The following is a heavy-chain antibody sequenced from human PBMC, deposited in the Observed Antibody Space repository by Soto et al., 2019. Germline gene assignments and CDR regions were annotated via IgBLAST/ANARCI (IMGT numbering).Heavy chain of an antibody. CDR3: ARDRVEMATGRYYYYGMDV. Sequence: SETLSLTCTVSGGSISSYYWSWIRQPPGKGLEWIGYIYYSGSTNYNPSLKSRVTISVDTSRNQFSLKLSSVTAADTAVYYCARDRVEMATGRYYYYGMDVWGQGTTVTVSS. D-gene: IGHD5-12*01. V-gene: IGHV4-59*01. CDR2: IYYSGST. CDR1: GGSISSYY. J-gene: IGHJ6*02.